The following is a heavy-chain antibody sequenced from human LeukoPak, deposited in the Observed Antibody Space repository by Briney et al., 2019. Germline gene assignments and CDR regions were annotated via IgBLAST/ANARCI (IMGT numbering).Heavy chain of an antibody. D-gene: IGHD3-10*01. J-gene: IGHJ4*02. CDR1: GLTFSSYA. V-gene: IGHV3-23*01. CDR2: ISGSGGST. Sequence: PGGSLRLSCAASGLTFSSYAMSWVRQAPGKGLEWVSAISGSGGSTYYADSVKGRFTISGDNSKNTLYLQMNSLRAEDTAVYYCATTYGSGSYYTDYWGQGTLVTVSS. CDR3: ATTYGSGSYYTDY.